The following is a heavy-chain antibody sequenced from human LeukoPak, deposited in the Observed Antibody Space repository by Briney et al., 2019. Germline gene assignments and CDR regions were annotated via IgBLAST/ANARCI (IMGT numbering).Heavy chain of an antibody. Sequence: SETLSLTCAVYGGSFSGYYWSWIRQPPGKGLEWIGEINRSGSTNYNPSLKSRVTISVDTSKNQFSLKLSSVTAADTAVYYCATRNSGSYSIWGQGTMVTVSS. CDR2: INRSGST. V-gene: IGHV4-34*01. CDR1: GGSFSGYY. D-gene: IGHD1-26*01. CDR3: ATRNSGSYSI. J-gene: IGHJ3*02.